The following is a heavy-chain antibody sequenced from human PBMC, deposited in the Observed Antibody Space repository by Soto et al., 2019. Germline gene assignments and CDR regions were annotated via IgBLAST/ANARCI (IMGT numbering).Heavy chain of an antibody. Sequence: QVQLVQSGAEVKKPGSSVKVSCKASGGTFSSYAISWVRQAPGQGLEWMGGIIPIFGTANYAQKFQGRVTVTADEFTSTAYMELSSLRSEDTAVYYCARAETPGYYYDSSGNFDYWGQGTLVTVSS. V-gene: IGHV1-69*01. J-gene: IGHJ4*02. CDR1: GGTFSSYA. CDR2: IIPIFGTA. CDR3: ARAETPGYYYDSSGNFDY. D-gene: IGHD3-22*01.